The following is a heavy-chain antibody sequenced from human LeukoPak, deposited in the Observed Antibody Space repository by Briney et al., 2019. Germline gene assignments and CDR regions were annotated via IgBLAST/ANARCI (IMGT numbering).Heavy chain of an antibody. D-gene: IGHD6-19*01. CDR1: GFDFSNSF. Sequence: GGSLRLSCTASGFDFSNSFMSWVRQAPGKGLEGISYIRSRSTTIYYADSVKGRFPISRDNGKNTVYLQMNNLRVYDTAVFYCGKGSLAVAATPLDFWGQGTLVTVSS. V-gene: IGHV3-11*01. J-gene: IGHJ4*02. CDR3: GKGSLAVAATPLDF. CDR2: IRSRSTTI.